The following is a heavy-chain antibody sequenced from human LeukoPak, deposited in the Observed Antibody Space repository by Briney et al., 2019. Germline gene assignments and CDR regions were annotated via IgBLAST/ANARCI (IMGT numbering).Heavy chain of an antibody. Sequence: SETLSLTCTVSGGSISSYYWSWIRQPPGKGLEWIGYIYCSGSTNYNPSLKSRVTISVDTSKNQFSLKLSSVTAADTAVYYCARQTSRGDAFDIWGQGTMVTVSS. D-gene: IGHD3-10*01. V-gene: IGHV4-59*08. CDR2: IYCSGST. CDR3: ARQTSRGDAFDI. CDR1: GGSISSYY. J-gene: IGHJ3*02.